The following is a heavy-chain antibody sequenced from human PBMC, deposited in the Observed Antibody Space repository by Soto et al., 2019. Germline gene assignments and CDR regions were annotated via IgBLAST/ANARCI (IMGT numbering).Heavy chain of an antibody. Sequence: PPETLSLTCGVSGGSISQYYWSWIRQPAGKGLEWIGRIYSGGSTNYNPSLESRVTMSVDTSKNQFSLKLSSVTAADTAVYYCARGPGGFGDFSLDYWGQGPLVTVSS. CDR1: GGSISQYY. CDR2: IYSGGST. CDR3: ARGPGGFGDFSLDY. V-gene: IGHV4-4*07. D-gene: IGHD3-10*01. J-gene: IGHJ4*02.